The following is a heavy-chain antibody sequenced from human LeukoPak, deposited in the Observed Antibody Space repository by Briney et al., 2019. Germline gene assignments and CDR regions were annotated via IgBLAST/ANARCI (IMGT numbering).Heavy chain of an antibody. CDR2: IYYSGST. J-gene: IGHJ4*02. D-gene: IGHD6-13*01. Sequence: PSETLSLTCTVSGGSISSSSYYWGWIRQPPGKGLEWIGSIYYSGSTYYNPSLKSRVTISVDTPKNQFSLKLSSVTAADTAVYYCARDPRIAAAVDYWGQGTLVTVSS. V-gene: IGHV4-39*07. CDR3: ARDPRIAAAVDY. CDR1: GGSISSSSYY.